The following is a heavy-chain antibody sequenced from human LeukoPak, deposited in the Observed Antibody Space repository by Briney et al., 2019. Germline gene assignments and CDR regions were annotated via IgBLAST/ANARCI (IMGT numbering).Heavy chain of an antibody. J-gene: IGHJ4*02. D-gene: IGHD2-2*01. CDR3: ARDFGGYCSSTSCPPDY. CDR2: INPNSGGT. V-gene: IGHV1-2*06. CDR1: GYTFTGYY. Sequence: ASATVSCTASGYTFTGYYMHWVRQAPGQGLEWMGRINPNSGGTNYAQKFQGRVTMTRDTSISTAYMELSRLRSDDTAVYYCARDFGGYCSSTSCPPDYWGQGTLVTVSS.